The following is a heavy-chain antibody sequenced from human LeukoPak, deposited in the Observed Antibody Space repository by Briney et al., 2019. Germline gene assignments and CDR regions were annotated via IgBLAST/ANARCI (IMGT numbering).Heavy chain of an antibody. CDR2: TRWNGGSI. CDR1: GFTFDDYA. CDR3: AKSGRTYYDILTGYYTPTHFCGMDV. J-gene: IGHJ6*02. Sequence: PGGSLRLSCAASGFTFDDYAMHWVRQAPGKVLEWVSGTRWNGGSIGYADSVKGRFTISRDNAKISRYLQMNSLRAEDTALYYCAKSGRTYYDILTGYYTPTHFCGMDVWGQGTTVTVSS. V-gene: IGHV3-9*01. D-gene: IGHD3-9*01.